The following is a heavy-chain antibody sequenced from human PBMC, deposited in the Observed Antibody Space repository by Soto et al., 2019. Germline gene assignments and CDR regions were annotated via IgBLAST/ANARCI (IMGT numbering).Heavy chain of an antibody. Sequence: PGGSLRLSCAASGFTFSNFAMNWVRQAPGKGLQWVSVISGSGGGTYYADSVKGRFTISRDNSKNTLYLQMNSLRPEDTAVYYCAKESPGNRQVCDYWGQGTLVTVSS. CDR3: AKESPGNRQVCDY. D-gene: IGHD3-16*01. CDR1: GFTFSNFA. CDR2: ISGSGGGT. V-gene: IGHV3-23*01. J-gene: IGHJ4*02.